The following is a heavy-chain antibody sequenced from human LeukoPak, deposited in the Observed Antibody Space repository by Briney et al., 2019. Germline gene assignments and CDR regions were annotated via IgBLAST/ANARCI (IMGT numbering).Heavy chain of an antibody. D-gene: IGHD3-22*01. J-gene: IGHJ4*02. CDR1: GYTLSELN. CDR3: ARDPDWGYYGTSGYYYDH. V-gene: IGHV1-24*01. Sequence: ASVKVSCKVSGYTLSELNIHWMRLAPGKGLEWMGGFDPEHGKKIYGQNFQGRLTMTTDTSTSTAYMELRSLRSDDTAVYYCARDPDWGYYGTSGYYYDHWGQGTLVTVSS. CDR2: FDPEHGKK.